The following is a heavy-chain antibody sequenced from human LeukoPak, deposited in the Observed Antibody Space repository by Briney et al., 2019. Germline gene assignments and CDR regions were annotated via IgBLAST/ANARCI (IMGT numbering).Heavy chain of an antibody. D-gene: IGHD4-17*01. CDR2: INAGNGNT. Sequence: AASVKVSCKASGYTFTSYAMHWVRQAPGQRLEWMGWINAGNGNTKYSQKFQGRVTITRDTSASTAYMELSSLRSEDTAVYYCARERRLPTVTTPYYFDYWGQGTLVTVSS. CDR1: GYTFTSYA. J-gene: IGHJ4*02. V-gene: IGHV1-3*01. CDR3: ARERRLPTVTTPYYFDY.